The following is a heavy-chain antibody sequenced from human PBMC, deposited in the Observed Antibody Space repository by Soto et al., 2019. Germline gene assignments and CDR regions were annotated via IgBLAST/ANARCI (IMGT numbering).Heavy chain of an antibody. CDR2: INSDGSST. CDR3: ARTSLVVAAATREDY. D-gene: IGHD2-15*01. CDR1: GFTFSSYW. J-gene: IGHJ4*02. V-gene: IGHV3-74*01. Sequence: VQLVESGGALVQPGGSLRLSCAASGFTFSSYWMHWVRQAPGKGLVWVSRINSDGSSTSYADSVKGRFTISRDNAKNTLYLQMNSLRAEDTAVYYCARTSLVVAAATREDYWGQGTRVTVSS.